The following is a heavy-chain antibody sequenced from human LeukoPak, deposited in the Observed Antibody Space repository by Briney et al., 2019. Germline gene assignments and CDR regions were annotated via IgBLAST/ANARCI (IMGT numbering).Heavy chain of an antibody. V-gene: IGHV4-34*01. CDR3: ARVRMNAFDI. J-gene: IGHJ3*02. CDR2: INHSGST. Sequence: SETLSLTCAVYGGSFSGYYWSWIRQPPGKGLEWIGEINHSGSTNYNPSLKSRVTISVDTSKNQFSLKLSSVTAADTAVYYCARVRMNAFDIWGQGTMVTVSS. CDR1: GGSFSGYY.